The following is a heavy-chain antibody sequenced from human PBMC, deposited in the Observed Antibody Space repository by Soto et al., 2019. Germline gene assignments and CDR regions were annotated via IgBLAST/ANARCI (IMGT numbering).Heavy chain of an antibody. V-gene: IGHV1-69*08. CDR2: IIPILGVA. J-gene: IGHJ3*02. CDR3: ARDIEYESGEPFDI. CDR1: GGTFSSYT. Sequence: QVQLVQSGAEVKEPGSSVKVSCKASGGTFSSYTFTWVRQAPGQGLEWLGRIIPILGVANYAQNFQGRVTITADESTNTAYMELSSLRSEDTAVYYCARDIEYESGEPFDIGGQGTMVTVSS. D-gene: IGHD4-17*01.